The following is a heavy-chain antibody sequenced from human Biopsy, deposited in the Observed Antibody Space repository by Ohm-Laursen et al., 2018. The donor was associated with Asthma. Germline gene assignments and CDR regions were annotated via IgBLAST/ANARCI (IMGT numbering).Heavy chain of an antibody. CDR2: IKHDGSEK. D-gene: IGHD3-3*02. J-gene: IGHJ1*01. CDR3: ARTFHFWSPYHAEHYQP. CDR1: GFTFGDYW. Sequence: SLRLSCTAFGFTFGDYWMSWVRQVPGKGLEWVVNIKHDGSEKNHVDSLKGRFTISRDNAKNSLYLQMNSLRAEDTAVYYCARTFHFWSPYHAEHYQPWGQGTLVTVSS. V-gene: IGHV3-7*01.